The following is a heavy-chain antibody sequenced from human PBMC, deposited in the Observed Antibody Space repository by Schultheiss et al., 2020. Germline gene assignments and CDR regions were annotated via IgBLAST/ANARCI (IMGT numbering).Heavy chain of an antibody. CDR1: GFTFSSYW. CDR3: CIVVVVAAKGGAFDI. CDR2: ISGSGGST. Sequence: GGSLRLSCAASGFTFSSYWMHWVRQAPGKGLVWVSAISGSGGSTYYADSVKGRFTISRDNAKNSLYLQMNSLRAEDTAVYYCCIVVVVAAKGGAFDIWGQGTMVTVSS. J-gene: IGHJ3*02. V-gene: IGHV3-74*01. D-gene: IGHD2-15*01.